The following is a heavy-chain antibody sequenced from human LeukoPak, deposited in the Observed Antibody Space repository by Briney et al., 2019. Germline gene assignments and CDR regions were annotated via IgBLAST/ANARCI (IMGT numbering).Heavy chain of an antibody. CDR1: GGSIGSGDYY. CDR3: ARVFQVIGSFSTQQLVAEDY. J-gene: IGHJ4*02. CDR2: IYYSGST. V-gene: IGHV4-30-4*08. Sequence: SETLSLTCTVSGGSIGSGDYYWSWIRQPPGKGLEWIGYIYYSGSTYYNPSLKSRVTISVDTSKNQFSLKLSSVTAADTAVYYCARVFQVIGSFSTQQLVAEDYWGQGTLVTVSS. D-gene: IGHD6-6*01.